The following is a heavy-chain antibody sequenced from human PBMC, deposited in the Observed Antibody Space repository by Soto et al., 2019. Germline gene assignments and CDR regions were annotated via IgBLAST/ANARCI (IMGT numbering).Heavy chain of an antibody. Sequence: PGGSLRLSCAASGFTFSSYGMHWVRQAPGKGLEWVAVISYDGSNKYYADSVKGRFTISRDNSKNTLYLQMDSLRAEDTAVYYCAKGGRAVAATNAFDIWGQGTMVTVSS. D-gene: IGHD6-19*01. J-gene: IGHJ3*02. CDR2: ISYDGSNK. V-gene: IGHV3-30*18. CDR1: GFTFSSYG. CDR3: AKGGRAVAATNAFDI.